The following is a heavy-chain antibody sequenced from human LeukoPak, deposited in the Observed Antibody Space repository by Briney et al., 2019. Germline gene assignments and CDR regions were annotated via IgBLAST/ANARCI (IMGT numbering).Heavy chain of an antibody. CDR1: GFTFSSYA. V-gene: IGHV3-23*01. Sequence: GGSLRLSCAASGFTFSSYAMTWVRQAPGKGLEWVSAISGSGDITYYADSVKGRFTISRDNAKNSLYLQMNSLRAEDTAVYYCARASSSGYRGADFWGQGTLVTVSS. CDR2: ISGSGDIT. D-gene: IGHD3-22*01. J-gene: IGHJ4*02. CDR3: ARASSSGYRGADF.